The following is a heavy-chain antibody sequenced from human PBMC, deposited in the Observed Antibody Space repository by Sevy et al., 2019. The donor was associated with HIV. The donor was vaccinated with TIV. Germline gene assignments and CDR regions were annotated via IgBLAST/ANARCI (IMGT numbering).Heavy chain of an antibody. CDR1: GLTFSDYW. J-gene: IGHJ4*02. CDR3: AREEEDYVWGTSRDLTFFDY. CDR2: ISSSSSYI. V-gene: IGHV3-21*01. Sequence: GGSLRLSCVASGLTFSDYWMTWVRQAPGKGLEWVSPISSSSSYIYYADSVKGRFTISRDNAKNSLYLQMNSLRAEDTAVYYCAREEEDYVWGTSRDLTFFDYWGQGTLVTVSS. D-gene: IGHD3-16*02.